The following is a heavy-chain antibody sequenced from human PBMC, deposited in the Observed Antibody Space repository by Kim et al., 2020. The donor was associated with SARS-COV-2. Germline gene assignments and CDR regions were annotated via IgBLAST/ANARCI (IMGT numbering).Heavy chain of an antibody. V-gene: IGHV1-69*13. J-gene: IGHJ6*02. Sequence: SVKVSCKASGGTFSSYAISWVRQAPGQGLEWMGGIIPIFGTANYAQKCQGRVTITADESTSTAYMEVSSLRSEDTAVYYCARGSVHSSSWEPVYGVDVWGQGTTVTVSS. CDR3: ARGSVHSSSWEPVYGVDV. CDR1: GGTFSSYA. D-gene: IGHD6-13*01. CDR2: IIPIFGTA.